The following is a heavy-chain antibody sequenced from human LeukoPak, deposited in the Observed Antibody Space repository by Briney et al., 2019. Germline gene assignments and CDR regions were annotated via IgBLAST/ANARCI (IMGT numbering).Heavy chain of an antibody. Sequence: ASVKVSCKASGYTFTGYYMHWVRQAPGQGLEWMGWINPNSGGTNYAQKFQGRVTMTRDTSISTAYMELSRLRSDDTAVYYCARDEGGGSCLLYWGQGTLVTASS. CDR3: ARDEGGGSCLLY. CDR1: GYTFTGYY. CDR2: INPNSGGT. V-gene: IGHV1-2*02. D-gene: IGHD2-15*01. J-gene: IGHJ4*02.